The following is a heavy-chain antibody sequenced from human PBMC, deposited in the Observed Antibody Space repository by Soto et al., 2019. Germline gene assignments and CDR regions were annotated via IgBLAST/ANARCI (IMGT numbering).Heavy chain of an antibody. Sequence: SETLSLTCTVSGGSISSYYWSWIRQPPGKGLEWIGYIYYSGSTNYNPSLKSRVTISVDTSKNQFSLKLSSVTAADTAVYYCARQINWGSAYYFDYWGQGTLVTVSS. CDR1: GGSISSYY. J-gene: IGHJ4*02. D-gene: IGHD7-27*01. V-gene: IGHV4-59*01. CDR2: IYYSGST. CDR3: ARQINWGSAYYFDY.